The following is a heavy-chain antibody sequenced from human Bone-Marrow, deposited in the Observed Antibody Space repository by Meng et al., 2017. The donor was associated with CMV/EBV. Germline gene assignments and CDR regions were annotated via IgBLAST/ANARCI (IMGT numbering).Heavy chain of an antibody. D-gene: IGHD3-22*01. Sequence: ASVKVSCKASGYTFSGHYIHWVRQAPGQGVEWVGWINPESGDTKYAQKFQGRVTMTRDTSISTAYMELNRLTSDDTAVYYCARDPYYCRSSGYRVDVWGQGTTVNVAS. CDR1: GYTFSGHY. V-gene: IGHV1-2*02. CDR3: ARDPYYCRSSGYRVDV. J-gene: IGHJ6*02. CDR2: INPESGDT.